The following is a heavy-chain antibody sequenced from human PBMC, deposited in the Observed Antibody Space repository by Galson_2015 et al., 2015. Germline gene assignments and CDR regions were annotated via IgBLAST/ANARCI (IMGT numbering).Heavy chain of an antibody. Sequence: PALVKPTQTLTLTCTFSGFSLSTSGVGVGWIRQPPGKALEWLALIYWDDDKRYSPSLKSRLTITKDTSKNQVVLTMTNMGPVDTATYYCAPSRSCPYCGGDPYWYFDLWGRGPLVTVSS. J-gene: IGHJ2*01. V-gene: IGHV2-5*02. CDR3: APSRSCPYCGGDPYWYFDL. CDR2: IYWDDDK. D-gene: IGHD2-21*02. CDR1: GFSLSTSGVG.